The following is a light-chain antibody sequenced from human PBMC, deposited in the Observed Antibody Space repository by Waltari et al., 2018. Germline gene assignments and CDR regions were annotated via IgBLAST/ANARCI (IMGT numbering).Light chain of an antibody. J-gene: IGLJ2*01. Sequence: SPGLTQPPSVSVSPGQTAMITCSGSELTDKYIYCFQQKSGQAPVVVIRRNSGRPSGIPERFSASDSGTTGTLVISGVEAEDEADYYCQSADDSGNNVLFGGGTKLTVL. V-gene: IGLV3-25*03. CDR1: ELTDKY. CDR3: QSADDSGNNVL. CDR2: RNS.